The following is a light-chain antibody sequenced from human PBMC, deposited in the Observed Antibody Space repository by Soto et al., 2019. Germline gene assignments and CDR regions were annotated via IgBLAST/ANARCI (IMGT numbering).Light chain of an antibody. V-gene: IGLV1-40*01. CDR3: PSYDISLGGSG. CDR1: SSNIGAGYD. J-gene: IGLJ2*01. Sequence: QSVLTPPPSVSGAPGQRVTISCTGSSSNIGAGYDVHWYQQLPGTAPKLLLYGNSNRPSGVPDRFSGSKSGPSASLVITGLQAEDEADYYCPSYDISLGGSGFGGGTTLTVL. CDR2: GNS.